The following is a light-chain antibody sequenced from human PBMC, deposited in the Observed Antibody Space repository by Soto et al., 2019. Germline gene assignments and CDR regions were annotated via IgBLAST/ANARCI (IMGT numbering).Light chain of an antibody. CDR1: SRDVGFSNY. J-gene: IGLJ1*01. Sequence: QSVLTQPRSVSGSPGQTVTISCTGTSRDVGFSNYISWYQQHPGEAPKLVIYDVAQRPSGVPDRLSGSRSGKTASLTISGLQPDDEGDYYCCSYVGGDTLIFGSGTKVT. CDR3: CSYVGGDTLI. V-gene: IGLV2-11*01. CDR2: DVA.